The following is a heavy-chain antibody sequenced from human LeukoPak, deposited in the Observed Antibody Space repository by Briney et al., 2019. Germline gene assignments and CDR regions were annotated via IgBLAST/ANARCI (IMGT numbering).Heavy chain of an antibody. J-gene: IGHJ3*02. Sequence: GASVKVSCKASGYTFTSYGISWVRQAPGQGLEWMGWISAYNGNTNYAQKLQGRVTMTTDTSTSTAYMELRSLRSDDTAVYYCARHYSNYLDDAFDIWGQGTMVTVSS. CDR1: GYTFTSYG. CDR3: ARHYSNYLDDAFDI. D-gene: IGHD4-11*01. CDR2: ISAYNGNT. V-gene: IGHV1-18*01.